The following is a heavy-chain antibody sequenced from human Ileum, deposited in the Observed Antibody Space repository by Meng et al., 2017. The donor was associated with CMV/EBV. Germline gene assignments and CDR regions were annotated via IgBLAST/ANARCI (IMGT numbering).Heavy chain of an antibody. Sequence: SGFTFSNYAIHWVRQAPGKGLEWVALISYDGSNKYYADSMKGRLTISRDNSKNTLHLQMSNLGAEDTAVYYCARNTFYYGSGSRYFDYWGQGTLVTVSS. CDR3: ARNTFYYGSGSRYFDY. J-gene: IGHJ4*02. D-gene: IGHD3-10*01. V-gene: IGHV3-30-3*01. CDR1: GFTFSNYA. CDR2: ISYDGSNK.